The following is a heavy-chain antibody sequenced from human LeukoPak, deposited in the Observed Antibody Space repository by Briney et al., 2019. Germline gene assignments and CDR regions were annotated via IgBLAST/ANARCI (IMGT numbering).Heavy chain of an antibody. CDR1: GITFSSYS. CDR2: ISSSSSYI. Sequence: PGGSLRLSCAASGITFSSYSMNWVRQAPGKGLEWVSCISSSSSYIYYADSVKGRFTISRDNAKNSLYLQMNSLRAEDMALYYCAKGMRGYSYAYDYWGQGTLVTVSS. V-gene: IGHV3-21*04. CDR3: AKGMRGYSYAYDY. J-gene: IGHJ4*02. D-gene: IGHD5-18*01.